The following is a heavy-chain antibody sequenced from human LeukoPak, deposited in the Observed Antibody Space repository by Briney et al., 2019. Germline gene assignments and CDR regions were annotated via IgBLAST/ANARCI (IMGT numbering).Heavy chain of an antibody. Sequence: PSETLSLTCTVSGGSINGYYWNGIRQPAGKGLEWIGRIYTSGSTNYNPSLKSRVTMSVDTSKNQFSLNLSSVTAADTAVYYCARGLAYGSRFDSWGQGTLVTVSS. CDR3: ARGLAYGSRFDS. CDR2: IYTSGST. V-gene: IGHV4-4*07. CDR1: GGSINGYY. D-gene: IGHD6-13*01. J-gene: IGHJ4*02.